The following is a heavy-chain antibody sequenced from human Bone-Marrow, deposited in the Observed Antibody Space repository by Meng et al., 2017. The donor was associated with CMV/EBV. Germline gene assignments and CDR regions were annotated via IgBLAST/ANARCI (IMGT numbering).Heavy chain of an antibody. CDR1: GGTGSSHT. CDR3: AKEGRLGFDP. CDR2: IIPTLGTT. V-gene: IGHV1-69*08. Sequence: SVKVSYKASGGTGSSHTISWVRQAPGQGLQWMGKIIPTLGTTKYAQQFQGRVTITADKSTNTAYMELSSLIFDDTAVYYCAKEGRLGFDPWGQGSLVTVSS. D-gene: IGHD5-12*01. J-gene: IGHJ5*02.